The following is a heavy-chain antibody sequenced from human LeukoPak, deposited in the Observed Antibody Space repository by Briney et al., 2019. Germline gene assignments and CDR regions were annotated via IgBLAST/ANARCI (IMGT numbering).Heavy chain of an antibody. Sequence: GGSLRLSCAASGFTFSSYSMNWVRQALGKGLEWVSYISSSSSTIYYADSVKGRFTISRDNAKNSLYLQMNSLRAEDTAVYYCARLGAMAHFDYWGQGTLVTVSS. CDR1: GFTFSSYS. J-gene: IGHJ4*02. V-gene: IGHV3-48*01. D-gene: IGHD1-26*01. CDR3: ARLGAMAHFDY. CDR2: ISSSSSTI.